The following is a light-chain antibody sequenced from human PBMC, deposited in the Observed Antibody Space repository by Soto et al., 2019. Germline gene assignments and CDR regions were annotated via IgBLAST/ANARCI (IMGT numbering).Light chain of an antibody. V-gene: IGLV2-23*01. CDR3: CSYAGSGTWV. J-gene: IGLJ3*02. CDR2: EGS. Sequence: QPVLTQPASVSGSPGQSITISCTGTSSDVGSYNLVSWCQQHPGKAPKLMIYEGSKRPSGVSNRFSDSKSGNTASLTISGLQAEDEADYYCCSYAGSGTWVFGGGTKVTVL. CDR1: SSDVGSYNL.